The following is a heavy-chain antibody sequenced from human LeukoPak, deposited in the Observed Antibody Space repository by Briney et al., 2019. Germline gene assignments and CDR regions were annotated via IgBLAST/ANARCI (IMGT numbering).Heavy chain of an antibody. J-gene: IGHJ6*03. CDR3: ARAASWSPIGDSYYYMDV. V-gene: IGHV1-8*01. D-gene: IGHD6-13*01. CDR1: GYTFTSYD. Sequence: ASVKVSCKASGYTFTSYDINWVRQATGQGLEWMEWMNPNSGNTGYAQKFQGRVTMTRDTSISTVYMELSGLRSEDTAVYYCARAASWSPIGDSYYYMDVWGKGTTVAISS. CDR2: MNPNSGNT.